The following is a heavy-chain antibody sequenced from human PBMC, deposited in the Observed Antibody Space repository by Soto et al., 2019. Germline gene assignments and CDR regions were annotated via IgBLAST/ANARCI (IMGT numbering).Heavy chain of an antibody. D-gene: IGHD3-10*01. CDR2: IHHSGST. V-gene: IGHV4-4*02. CDR1: SGSISSRNW. Sequence: SETLSFTCAVSSGSISSRNWWSWVRQPPGKGLEWIGEIHHSGSTNPNPSLKSRVTTSVDKSKNQFSLKLTSVTAADTAVYYCAGSGSYRDIDYWGQGTLVTVS. CDR3: AGSGSYRDIDY. J-gene: IGHJ4*02.